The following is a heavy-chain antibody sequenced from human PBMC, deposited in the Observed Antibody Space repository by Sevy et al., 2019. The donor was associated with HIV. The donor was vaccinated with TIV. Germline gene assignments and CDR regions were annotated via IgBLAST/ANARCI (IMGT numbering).Heavy chain of an antibody. J-gene: IGHJ6*02. CDR2: ISYDGSNK. V-gene: IGHV3-30-3*01. CDR1: GFTFSSYA. CDR3: ARTKGTHCSSTSCYKGYGMDV. Sequence: GGSLRLSYAASGFTFSSYAMHWVRQAPGKGLEWVAVISYDGSNKYYADSVKGRFTISRDNSKNTLYLQMNSLRAEDTAVYYCARTKGTHCSSTSCYKGYGMDVWGQGTTVTVSS. D-gene: IGHD2-2*02.